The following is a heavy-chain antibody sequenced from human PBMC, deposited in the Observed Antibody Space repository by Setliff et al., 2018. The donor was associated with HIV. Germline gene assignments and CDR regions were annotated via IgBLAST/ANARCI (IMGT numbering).Heavy chain of an antibody. CDR2: INAANGNT. Sequence: ASVKVSCKASGYTFSTYAIHWVRQAPGERLEWMGWINAANGNTKYSQDFQGRVTITRDTSASTAFMGLSSLRSEDTAVYYCAAGPDYYYYYMDVWGKGTTVTSP. J-gene: IGHJ6*03. CDR3: AAGPDYYYYYMDV. V-gene: IGHV1-3*03. CDR1: GYTFSTYA.